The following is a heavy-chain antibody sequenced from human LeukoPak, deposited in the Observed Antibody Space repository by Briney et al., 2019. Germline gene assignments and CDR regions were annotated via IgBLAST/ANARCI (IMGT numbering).Heavy chain of an antibody. CDR2: ISYDGTNK. D-gene: IGHD3-22*01. CDR3: ARAPMSYDSSGFGGAFDI. V-gene: IGHV3-30-3*01. J-gene: IGHJ3*02. Sequence: GRSLRLSCAASGFTFSNYAMHWVRQAPGKGLEWVAVISYDGTNKYYTDSVKGRFTISRDNSKNTMYLQMNSLRAEDTAMYYCARAPMSYDSSGFGGAFDIWGQGTMVTVSS. CDR1: GFTFSNYA.